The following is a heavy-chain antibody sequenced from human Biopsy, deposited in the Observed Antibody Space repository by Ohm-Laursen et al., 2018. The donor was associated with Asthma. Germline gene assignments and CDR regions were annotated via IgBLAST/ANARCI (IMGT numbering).Heavy chain of an antibody. Sequence: SLRLSCAASGFTFGSYGLHWVRQAPGKGLEWVADIWFDGSNKHYADSVKGRFTISRDNSKNTLFLQMNSLRPEDTALYYCARGDSSNWSHYYFDYWGQGTLVTVSS. V-gene: IGHV3-33*01. CDR1: GFTFGSYG. J-gene: IGHJ4*02. CDR2: IWFDGSNK. D-gene: IGHD3-22*01. CDR3: ARGDSSNWSHYYFDY.